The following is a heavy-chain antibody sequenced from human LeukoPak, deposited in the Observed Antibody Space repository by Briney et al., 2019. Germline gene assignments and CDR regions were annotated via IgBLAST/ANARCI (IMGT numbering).Heavy chain of an antibody. Sequence: KSGGSLRLSCAATGFTISDYYKSWIRQAPGKGLEWVSYITNSGSTVYYIDSVKGRFTISRDNAKNSLYLQMNSLRAEDTAVYYCARDRGIVGPTGYYFDYWGQGTLVTVSS. CDR1: GFTISDYY. V-gene: IGHV3-11*01. D-gene: IGHD1-26*01. CDR3: ARDRGIVGPTGYYFDY. J-gene: IGHJ4*02. CDR2: ITNSGSTV.